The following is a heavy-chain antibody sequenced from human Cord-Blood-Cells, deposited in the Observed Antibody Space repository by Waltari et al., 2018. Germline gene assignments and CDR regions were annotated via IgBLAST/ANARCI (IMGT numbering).Heavy chain of an antibody. D-gene: IGHD2-21*01. CDR2: INPNSGGT. Sequence: QVQLVQSGAEVKKPGASVKVSCKASGYTFTGYYMHWVRPAPGQRLEWMGWINPNSGGTNYAQKFQGWVTMTRDTSISTAYMELSRLRSDDTAVYYCARSAYCGGDCYEYFQHWGQGTLVTVSS. CDR1: GYTFTGYY. J-gene: IGHJ1*01. V-gene: IGHV1-2*04. CDR3: ARSAYCGGDCYEYFQH.